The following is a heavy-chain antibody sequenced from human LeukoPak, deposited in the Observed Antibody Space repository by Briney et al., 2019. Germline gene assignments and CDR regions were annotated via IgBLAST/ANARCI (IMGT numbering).Heavy chain of an antibody. J-gene: IGHJ4*02. Sequence: SGGSLRLSCAASGFTFSIYEMNWVRQAPGKGLEWVSYISSSRSNTIYYAAAEKGRFTISRDDAKNSLYLQMNSLRAEDTAVYYCARDLYCYGSGNYVPGFPDYWGQGTLVTVSS. D-gene: IGHD3-10*01. CDR1: GFTFSIYE. V-gene: IGHV3-48*03. CDR3: ARDLYCYGSGNYVPGFPDY. CDR2: ISSSRSNTI.